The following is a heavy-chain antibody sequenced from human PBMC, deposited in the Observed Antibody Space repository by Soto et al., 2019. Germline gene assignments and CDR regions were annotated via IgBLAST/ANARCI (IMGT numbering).Heavy chain of an antibody. CDR1: GGSFSGYY. J-gene: IGHJ5*02. Sequence: PSETLSLTCAVYGGSFSGYYWSWIRQPPGKGLEWIGEINHSGSTNYNPSLKSRVTISVDTSKNQFSLKLSSVTAADTAVYYCARGTLSALIVVVPAAMIGWFDPWGQGTLVTVSS. CDR2: INHSGST. V-gene: IGHV4-34*01. D-gene: IGHD2-2*01. CDR3: ARGTLSALIVVVPAAMIGWFDP.